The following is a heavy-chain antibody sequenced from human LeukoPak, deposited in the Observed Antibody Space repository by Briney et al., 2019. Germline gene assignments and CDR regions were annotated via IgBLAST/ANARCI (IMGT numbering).Heavy chain of an antibody. D-gene: IGHD2-15*01. V-gene: IGHV4-39*01. CDR1: GGSISSSSYY. CDR3: AQVAATKINSDY. Sequence: SETLSLTCTVSGGSISSSSYYWGWLRQPPGKGLEWIGSIYYSGSTYYNPSLKSRVTISVDTSKNQFSLKLSSVTAADTAVYYCAQVAATKINSDYWGQGTLVTVSS. J-gene: IGHJ4*02. CDR2: IYYSGST.